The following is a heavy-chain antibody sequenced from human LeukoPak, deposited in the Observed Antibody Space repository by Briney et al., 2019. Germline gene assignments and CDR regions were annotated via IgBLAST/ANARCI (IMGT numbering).Heavy chain of an antibody. J-gene: IGHJ6*03. CDR2: IYTSGST. V-gene: IGHV4-61*02. CDR1: GGSISSGSYY. CDR3: ARGLITMVRGVMKKNYYYYMDV. D-gene: IGHD3-10*01. Sequence: SETLSLTCTVSGGSISSGSYYWSWIRQPAGKGLEWIGRIYTSGSTNYNPSLKSRVTISVDTSKNQFSLKLSSVTAADTAVYYCARGLITMVRGVMKKNYYYYMDVWGKGTTVTVSS.